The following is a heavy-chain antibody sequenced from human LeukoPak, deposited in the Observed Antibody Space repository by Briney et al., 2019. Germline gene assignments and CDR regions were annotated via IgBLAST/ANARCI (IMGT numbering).Heavy chain of an antibody. CDR3: AKVTATTSDY. D-gene: IGHD2-21*02. CDR1: GYTFTGYY. CDR2: IHPNRGNT. J-gene: IGHJ4*02. V-gene: IGHV1-2*02. Sequence: ASVKVSCKASGYTFTGYYLHWVRQAPGQGLEWMGWIHPNRGNTNYALEFQGRVTMTRDTSISTAYMELNRLTSDDTAVYYCAKVTATTSDYWGQGTLVTVSS.